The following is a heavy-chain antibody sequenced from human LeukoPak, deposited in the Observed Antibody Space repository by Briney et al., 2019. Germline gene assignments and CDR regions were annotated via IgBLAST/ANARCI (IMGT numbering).Heavy chain of an antibody. CDR3: ASLYYNFWSSELASVAYYYHYMDV. V-gene: IGHV3-15*01. D-gene: IGHD3-3*01. CDR2: IKRRVDGGTA. J-gene: IGHJ6*03. Sequence: PGGSLRLSCEASGFTFRNVWMNWVRQAPGKGLEWVGRIKRRVDGGTADYAAAVRVRFTISRDDSKTTVYLQMDSLKTEDTDVYFCASLYYNFWSSELASVAYYYHYMDVWGKGTPVIVSS. CDR1: GFTFRNVW.